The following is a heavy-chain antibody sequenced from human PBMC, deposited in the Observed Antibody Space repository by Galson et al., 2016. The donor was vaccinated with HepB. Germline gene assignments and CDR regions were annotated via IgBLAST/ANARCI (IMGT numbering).Heavy chain of an antibody. CDR3: VEQRKGAPYGMDV. V-gene: IGHV3-74*01. CDR2: INTDGSST. Sequence: SLRLSCAASGFTFSSHWMHWVRQAPGKGLVLVSRINTDGSSTSYADSVKGRFTISRYNSKNTVYLQMNSLRAEDTAVYYCVEQRKGAPYGMDVWGQGTTVTVSS. D-gene: IGHD1/OR15-1a*01. J-gene: IGHJ6*02. CDR1: GFTFSSHW.